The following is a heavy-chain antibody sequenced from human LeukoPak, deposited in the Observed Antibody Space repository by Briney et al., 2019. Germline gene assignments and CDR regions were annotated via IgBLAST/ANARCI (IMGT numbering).Heavy chain of an antibody. CDR3: ARGPLTNDY. CDR2: INHSGST. V-gene: IGHV4-34*01. Sequence: PSETLSLTCAVYGGSFSGYYWSWIRQPPGKGLEWIGEINHSGSTNYNPSLKSRATISVDTSKNQFSLKLSSVTAADTAVYYCARGPLTNDYWGQGTLVTVSS. CDR1: GGSFSGYY. J-gene: IGHJ4*02.